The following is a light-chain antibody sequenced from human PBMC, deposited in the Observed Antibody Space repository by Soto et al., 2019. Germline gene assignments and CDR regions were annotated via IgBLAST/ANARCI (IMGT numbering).Light chain of an antibody. CDR2: AAS. CDR3: QQYNPYSRT. Sequence: DIQMTQSPSTLSASVGDRVTITCRASQSIGSWLAWYRQKPGKAPNLLIYAASSLQSGVPSRFGGSGSGTDFTLTISSLQRDDFAIYYCQQYNPYSRTFGQGTKVEIK. J-gene: IGKJ1*01. V-gene: IGKV1-5*01. CDR1: QSIGSW.